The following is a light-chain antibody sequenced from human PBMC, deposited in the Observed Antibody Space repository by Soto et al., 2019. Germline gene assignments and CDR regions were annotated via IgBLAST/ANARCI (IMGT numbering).Light chain of an antibody. V-gene: IGKV1-6*01. CDR1: QGIKND. Sequence: IQMTQSPSTLSASVGDRVTITCRASQGIKNDVGWYQQKPGKAPKLLIYAASSLQRGVPPRFRGSGSGTDFTLTISSLQPEDFATYYCLQDYNYPYTFGQGTKVDI. J-gene: IGKJ2*01. CDR3: LQDYNYPYT. CDR2: AAS.